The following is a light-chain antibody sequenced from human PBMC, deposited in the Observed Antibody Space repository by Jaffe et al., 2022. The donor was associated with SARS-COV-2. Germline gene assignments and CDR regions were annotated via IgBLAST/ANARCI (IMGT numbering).Light chain of an antibody. CDR3: NSYAASNNYV. CDR1: SSDVGGYNS. CDR2: EVT. Sequence: QSALTQPPSASGSPGQSVTISCTGTSSDVGGYNSVSWYQQHPGKAPKLMIYEVTKRPSGVPDRFSGSKSGSTASLTISGLQAEDEADYYCNSYAASNNYVFGTGTKVTVL. V-gene: IGLV2-8*01. J-gene: IGLJ1*01.